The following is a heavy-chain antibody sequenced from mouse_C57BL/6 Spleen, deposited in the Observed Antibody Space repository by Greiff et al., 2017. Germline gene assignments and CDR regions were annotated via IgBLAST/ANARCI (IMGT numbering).Heavy chain of an antibody. J-gene: IGHJ1*03. V-gene: IGHV1-42*01. CDR1: GYSFTGYY. CDR2: INPRTGGT. CDR3: ARQETRGYFDV. Sequence: EVQLQQSGPELVKPGASVKISCKASGYSFTGYYMNWVKQSPEKSLEWIGEINPRTGGTTYNQKFKAKATLTVDKSSSTAYMQLKSLTSEDSAVYYCARQETRGYFDVWGTGTTVTVSS.